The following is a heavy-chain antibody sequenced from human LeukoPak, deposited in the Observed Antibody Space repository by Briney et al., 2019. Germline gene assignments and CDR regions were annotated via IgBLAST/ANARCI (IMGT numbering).Heavy chain of an antibody. J-gene: IGHJ4*02. CDR2: IHSDGTT. CDR3: AREGWEELGHYFDY. CDR1: GFPVSSNY. D-gene: IGHD1-26*01. V-gene: IGHV3-53*01. Sequence: GGSLRLSCAASGFPVSSNYMTWVRQAPQKGLEWVSTIHSDGTTYYVDSVKGRFLISRDISQNTVYLEMNSLRAEDAAVYYCAREGWEELGHYFDYWGQGTVVTVSS.